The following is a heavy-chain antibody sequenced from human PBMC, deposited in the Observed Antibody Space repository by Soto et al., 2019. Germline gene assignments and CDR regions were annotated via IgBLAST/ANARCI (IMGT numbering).Heavy chain of an antibody. CDR1: GFSFDSYW. D-gene: IGHD2-2*01. J-gene: IGHJ1*01. V-gene: IGHV3-74*01. CDR2: IDYDGTTT. CDR3: TRGPRASSGGTGAY. Sequence: EVQVVESGGGLVQPGGSLRLSCAASGFSFDSYWLHWVRQAPGQGPMWVSRIDYDGTTTNYADSVKGRFTISRDNAKSTLYLQMNSLRPEDTAVYYCTRGPRASSGGTGAYWGKGTLVTVSS.